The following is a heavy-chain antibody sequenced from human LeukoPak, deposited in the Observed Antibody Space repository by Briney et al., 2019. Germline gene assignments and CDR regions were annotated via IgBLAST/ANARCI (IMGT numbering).Heavy chain of an antibody. Sequence: SETLSLTCTVSGGSISSSSYYWGWIRQPPGKGLEWIGEINHSGSTNYNPSLKSRVTISVDTSKNQFSLKLSSVTAADTAVYYCARGRAPLGYCSGGSCPRGAEYFQHWGQGTLVTVSS. CDR1: GGSISSSSYY. V-gene: IGHV4-39*07. D-gene: IGHD2-15*01. CDR2: INHSGST. J-gene: IGHJ1*01. CDR3: ARGRAPLGYCSGGSCPRGAEYFQH.